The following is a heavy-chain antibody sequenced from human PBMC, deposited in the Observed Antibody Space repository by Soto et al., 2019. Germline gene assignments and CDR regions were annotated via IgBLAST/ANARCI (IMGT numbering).Heavy chain of an antibody. Sequence: SETPSLTCTVSGGSIGSSSYYWCWILHPPGKGLEWIGSIYYSGSTYYNPSLKSRVTISVDTSKNQFSLKLSSVTAADTAVYYCARHLPDWDVYYYMDVWGKGTTVTVSS. CDR2: IYYSGST. V-gene: IGHV4-39*01. J-gene: IGHJ6*03. D-gene: IGHD1-1*01. CDR1: GGSIGSSSYY. CDR3: ARHLPDWDVYYYMDV.